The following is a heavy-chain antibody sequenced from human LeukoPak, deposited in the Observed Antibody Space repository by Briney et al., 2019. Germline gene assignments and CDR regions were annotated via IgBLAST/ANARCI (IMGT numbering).Heavy chain of an antibody. CDR3: AKNNLLTGYSRIDY. CDR1: GFSFSDNA. J-gene: IGHJ4*02. Sequence: GSLRLSCEASGFSFSDNAMSWVRQAPGRGLEWVSAITTSGGTAYYADSVKGRFTVSRDNSKNILYLQMNSLRAEDTAVYYCAKNNLLTGYSRIDYWGQGTLVTVSS. D-gene: IGHD3-9*01. CDR2: ITTSGGTA. V-gene: IGHV3-23*01.